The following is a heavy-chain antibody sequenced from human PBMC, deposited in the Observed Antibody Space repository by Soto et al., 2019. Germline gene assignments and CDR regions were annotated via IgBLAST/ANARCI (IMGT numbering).Heavy chain of an antibody. Sequence: PSETLSLTCTVSGGSISSYYWSWIRQPPGKGLEWIGYIYYSGSTNYNPSLKSRVTMTRDTSTSTVYMELSSLRSEDTAVYYCTRDRLPKGVFDYWGQGTLVTVSS. CDR1: GGSISSYY. CDR2: IYYSGST. D-gene: IGHD4-17*01. CDR3: TRDRLPKGVFDY. J-gene: IGHJ4*02. V-gene: IGHV4-59*01.